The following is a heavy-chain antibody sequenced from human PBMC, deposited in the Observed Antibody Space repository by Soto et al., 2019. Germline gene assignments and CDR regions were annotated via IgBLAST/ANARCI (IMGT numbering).Heavy chain of an antibody. V-gene: IGHV3-23*01. CDR2: ISGSGGST. D-gene: IGHD6-19*01. Sequence: PGGSLRLSCAASGFTFSSYAMSWVRQAPGKGLEWVSAISGSGGSTYYADSVKGRFTISRDNSKNTLYLQMNSLRAEDTAVYYCAKVKAPRSAVAGQVWLFDYWGQGTLVTVSS. CDR3: AKVKAPRSAVAGQVWLFDY. CDR1: GFTFSSYA. J-gene: IGHJ4*02.